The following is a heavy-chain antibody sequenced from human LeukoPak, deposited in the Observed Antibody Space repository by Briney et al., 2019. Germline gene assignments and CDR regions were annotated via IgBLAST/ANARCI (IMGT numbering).Heavy chain of an antibody. J-gene: IGHJ4*02. CDR1: GFTFSSYA. CDR2: ISGSGGST. D-gene: IGHD3-22*01. CDR3: AKLDSSGYLPYFDY. V-gene: IGHV3-23*01. Sequence: PGGSLRLSCAASGFTFSSYAMSWVRQAPGKGLEWVSAISGSGGSTYYADSVKGRFTISRDNSKNTLYLQVNSLRAEDTAVYYCAKLDSSGYLPYFDYWGQGTLVTVSS.